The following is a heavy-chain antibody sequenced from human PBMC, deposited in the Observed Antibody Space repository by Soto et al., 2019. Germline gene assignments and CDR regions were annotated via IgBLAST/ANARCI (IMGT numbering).Heavy chain of an antibody. Sequence: QVQLVQSGAEVKKPGASVKVSCKASGYTFTSYGISWVRQAPGQGLEWMGWISAYNGNTNYPQNLQGRVTMTTDTSTSTADMELRSLRSDDTAVYYCARAPSNCYYYYFDYWGQGTLVTVSS. CDR1: GYTFTSYG. CDR3: ARAPSNCYYYYFDY. CDR2: ISAYNGNT. J-gene: IGHJ4*02. D-gene: IGHD3-22*01. V-gene: IGHV1-18*01.